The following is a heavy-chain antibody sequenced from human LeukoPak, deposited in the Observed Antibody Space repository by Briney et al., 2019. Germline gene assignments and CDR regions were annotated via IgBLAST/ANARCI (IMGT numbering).Heavy chain of an antibody. CDR2: IWYDGSNK. D-gene: IGHD6-6*01. CDR3: AREGGIAARPRGLDY. Sequence: GRSLRLSCAGSGCTFSSYGMHWVRQAPGKGLEWVAVIWYDGSNKYYADSVKGRFTISRDNSKNTLYLQMNSLRAEDTAVYYCAREGGIAARPRGLDYWGQGTLVTVSS. V-gene: IGHV3-33*01. CDR1: GCTFSSYG. J-gene: IGHJ4*02.